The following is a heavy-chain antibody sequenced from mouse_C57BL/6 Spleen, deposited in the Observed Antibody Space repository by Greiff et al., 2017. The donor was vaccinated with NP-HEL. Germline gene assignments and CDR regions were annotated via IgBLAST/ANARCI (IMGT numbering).Heavy chain of an antibody. CDR1: GFNIKDDY. CDR3: TTDYYGSSLFAY. D-gene: IGHD1-1*01. Sequence: EVQVVESGAELVRPGASVKLSCTASGFNIKDDYMHWVKQRPEQGLEWIGWIDPENGDTEYASKFQGKATITADTSSNTAYLQLSSLTSEDTAVYYCTTDYYGSSLFAYWGQGTLVTVSA. J-gene: IGHJ3*01. CDR2: IDPENGDT. V-gene: IGHV14-4*01.